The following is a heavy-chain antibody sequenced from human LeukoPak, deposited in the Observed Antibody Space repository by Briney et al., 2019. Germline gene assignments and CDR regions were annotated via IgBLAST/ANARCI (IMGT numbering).Heavy chain of an antibody. CDR1: GFTLSSHS. V-gene: IGHV3-48*04. Sequence: GGSPRLSCLVSGFTLSSHSINWVRQAPGKGLEWVSYISSSGSTIYYADSVKGRFTISRDNAKNSLYLQMNSLRAEDTAVYYCAREEALTVTKDAFDIWGQGTMVTVSS. J-gene: IGHJ3*02. CDR2: ISSSGSTI. D-gene: IGHD4-17*01. CDR3: AREEALTVTKDAFDI.